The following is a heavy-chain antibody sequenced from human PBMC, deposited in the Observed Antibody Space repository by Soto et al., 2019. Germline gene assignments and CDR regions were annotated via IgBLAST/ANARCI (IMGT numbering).Heavy chain of an antibody. Sequence: GESLKISCKGSGYSFTSYWIGWVRQMPVKGLEWMGIIYPGDSDTRYSPSFQGQVTISADKSISTAYLQWSSLKASDTAMYYCARHSVPTYCISTSCYGMDVWGQGTTVTVSS. J-gene: IGHJ6*02. CDR2: IYPGDSDT. CDR3: ARHSVPTYCISTSCYGMDV. V-gene: IGHV5-51*01. CDR1: GYSFTSYW. D-gene: IGHD2-2*01.